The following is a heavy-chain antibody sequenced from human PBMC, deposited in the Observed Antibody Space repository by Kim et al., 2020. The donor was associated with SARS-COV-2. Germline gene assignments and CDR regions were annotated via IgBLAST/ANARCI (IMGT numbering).Heavy chain of an antibody. Sequence: GGSLRLSCAASGFTFSSYAMSWVRQAPGKGLDWVSSISGSAGSTYYADSAKGRFTISRDNSKNTLYLQMNSLRAEDTAVYYCAKSQLWLRGYYYYAIDVWGQGTTVTVSS. V-gene: IGHV3-23*01. CDR2: ISGSAGST. D-gene: IGHD5-18*01. CDR3: AKSQLWLRGYYYYAIDV. J-gene: IGHJ6*02. CDR1: GFTFSSYA.